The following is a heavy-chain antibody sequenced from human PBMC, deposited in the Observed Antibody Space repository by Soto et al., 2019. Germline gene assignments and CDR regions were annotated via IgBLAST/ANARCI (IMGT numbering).Heavy chain of an antibody. D-gene: IGHD3-3*01. CDR1: GFTVSSHA. CDR2: FTGDGGT. CDR3: APHVSWSGVGCQYDAFAI. V-gene: IGHV3-23*01. J-gene: IGHJ3*02. Sequence: EVQVLESGGGLVPPGGSLRLSCEGSGFTVSSHAMTWIRQAPGQVPEWVSTFTGDGGTYYADSVKGRFAMSRDTSENTLYLQMNCLGAEATAAYYCAPHVSWSGVGCQYDAFAIRGQGTMVTVSS.